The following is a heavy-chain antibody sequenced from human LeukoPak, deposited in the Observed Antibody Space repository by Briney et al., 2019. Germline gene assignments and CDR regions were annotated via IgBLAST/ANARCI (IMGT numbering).Heavy chain of an antibody. Sequence: ANINQDGSYKFSLSSVKGPFPLSRDNANNRLYMQMNSLRAEDTAVYYCARDDFWSGYLFDYWGQGTLVTVSS. CDR3: ARDDFWSGYLFDY. V-gene: IGHV3-7*04. CDR2: INQDGSYK. J-gene: IGHJ4*02. D-gene: IGHD3-3*01.